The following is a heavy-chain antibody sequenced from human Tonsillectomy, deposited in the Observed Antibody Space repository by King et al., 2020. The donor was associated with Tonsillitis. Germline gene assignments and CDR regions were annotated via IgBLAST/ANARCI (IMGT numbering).Heavy chain of an antibody. CDR2: MRHDGSVK. CDR1: GFTFSYYA. Sequence: VQSGWSLRLSCTASGFTFSYYAMHWVRQAPGRGLEWVAFMRHDGSVKSYRDSVKGRFTISRDNSKNTLYLQMNSLRPEDTAVYYCANLARDFDYWGQGTLVTVSS. J-gene: IGHJ4*02. V-gene: IGHV3-30*02. CDR3: ANLARDFDY.